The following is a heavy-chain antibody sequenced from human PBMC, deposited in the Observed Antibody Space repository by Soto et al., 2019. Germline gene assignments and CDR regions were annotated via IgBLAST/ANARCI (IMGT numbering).Heavy chain of an antibody. Sequence: SETLSLTCIVSGESISISSYYWGCVRQPPGQGLEWIGSIYYSGRTYYNPSFKRRVTISIDTSKNQFSLKLSSVTATDTAVYYGARQRTTVVTQAYFDHWGQGALVTVSS. V-gene: IGHV4-39*01. J-gene: IGHJ4*02. CDR1: GESISISSYY. D-gene: IGHD2-21*02. CDR3: ARQRTTVVTQAYFDH. CDR2: IYYSGRT.